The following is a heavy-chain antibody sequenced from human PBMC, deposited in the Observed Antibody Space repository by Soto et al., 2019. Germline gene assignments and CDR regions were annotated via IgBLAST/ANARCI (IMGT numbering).Heavy chain of an antibody. CDR1: GFTFSSYG. D-gene: IGHD2-2*01. V-gene: IGHV3-33*01. CDR3: APDIVLVPAGNGGAY. CDR2: IWYDGSKK. J-gene: IGHJ4*02. Sequence: QVQLVESGGGVVQPGRSLRLSCAASGFTFSSYGMHWVRQAPGKGLEWVAVIWYDGSKKYYADSVKGRFTISRDNSKNTKYLPMNRLRAEDTVVNYCAPDIVLVPAGNGGAYWGQGTLVTVSS.